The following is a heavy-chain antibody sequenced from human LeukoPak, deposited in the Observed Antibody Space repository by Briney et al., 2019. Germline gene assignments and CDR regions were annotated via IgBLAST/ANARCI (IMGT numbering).Heavy chain of an antibody. CDR3: AKDVGGELPGYYFDY. Sequence: GGSPRLSCAASGFTFDDYAMHWVRQAPGKGLEWVSGISWNSGSIGYADSVKGRFTISRDNAKNSLYLQMNSLRAEDMALYYCAKDVGGELPGYYFDYWGQGTLVTVSS. J-gene: IGHJ4*02. V-gene: IGHV3-9*03. CDR2: ISWNSGSI. CDR1: GFTFDDYA. D-gene: IGHD1-26*01.